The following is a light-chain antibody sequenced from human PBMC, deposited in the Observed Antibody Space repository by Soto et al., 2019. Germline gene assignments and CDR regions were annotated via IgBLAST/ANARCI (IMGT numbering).Light chain of an antibody. CDR3: QQYYSWPLT. V-gene: IGKV3-15*01. CDR1: QIISNK. Sequence: EIVMTQSPATLSVSPGERATLPCRASQIISNKLAWYQAKPGQAPRLLIYAASTRATGIPARFSGSGSGAEFTLTISSLQSEDFAVYYCQQYYSWPLTFGQGTRLEIK. CDR2: AAS. J-gene: IGKJ5*01.